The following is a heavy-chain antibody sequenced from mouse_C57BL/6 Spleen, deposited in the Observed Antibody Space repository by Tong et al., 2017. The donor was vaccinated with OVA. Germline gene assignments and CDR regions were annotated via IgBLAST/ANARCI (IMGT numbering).Heavy chain of an antibody. CDR1: GYSITSDYA. Sequence: DVQLQESGPGLVKPSQSLSLTCTVTGYSITSDYAWNWIRQFPGNKLEWMGYISYSGSTSYNPSLKSRISITRDTSKNQFFLQLNSVTTEDTATYYCARTYYPWYFDVWGAGTTVTVSS. CDR2: ISYSGST. J-gene: IGHJ1*01. D-gene: IGHD1-1*01. CDR3: ARTYYPWYFDV. V-gene: IGHV3-2*02.